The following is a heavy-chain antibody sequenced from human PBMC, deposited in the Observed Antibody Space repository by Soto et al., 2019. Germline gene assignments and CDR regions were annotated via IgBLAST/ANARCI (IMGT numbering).Heavy chain of an antibody. CDR2: MNPNSGNT. J-gene: IGHJ6*02. V-gene: IGHV1-8*01. Sequence: ASVKVSCKASGYTFTSYDINWVRQATGQGLEWMGWMNPNSGNTGYAQKFQGRVTMTRNTSISTAYMELNSLRAEDTAVYYCARDRPLFGMDVWGQGTTVTVSS. CDR1: GYTFTSYD. CDR3: ARDRPLFGMDV.